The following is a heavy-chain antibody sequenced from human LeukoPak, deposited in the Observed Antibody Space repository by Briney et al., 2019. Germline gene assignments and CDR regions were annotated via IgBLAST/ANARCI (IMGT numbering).Heavy chain of an antibody. Sequence: SETLSLTCTDSGGSISSYYWSWIRQPPGEGLEWIGYIYYRGSTNYSPSLKSRVTISVDTSKNQFSLKLSSVTAADTAVYYCARHYDIDPFDYWGQGTLVTVSS. J-gene: IGHJ4*02. V-gene: IGHV4-59*01. CDR3: ARHYDIDPFDY. D-gene: IGHD3-9*01. CDR2: IYYRGST. CDR1: GGSISSYY.